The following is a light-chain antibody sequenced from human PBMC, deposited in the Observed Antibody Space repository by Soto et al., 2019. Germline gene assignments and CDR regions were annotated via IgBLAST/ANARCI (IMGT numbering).Light chain of an antibody. V-gene: IGKV3-20*01. CDR1: QTISDNY. CDR3: QQYGSSPEIS. J-gene: IGKJ3*01. Sequence: DIVLTQSPGTLSLSPGERATLSCRASQTISDNYLAWYQQKPGQSPRLLISCASIRAPGIPDRFSGSGSETDFTLTISRLEPEEFAFYYCQQYGSSPEISFGPGTKVDIK. CDR2: CAS.